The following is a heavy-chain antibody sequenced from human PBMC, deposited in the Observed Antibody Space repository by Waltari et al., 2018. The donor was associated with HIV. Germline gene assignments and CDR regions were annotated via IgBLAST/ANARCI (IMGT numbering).Heavy chain of an antibody. J-gene: IGHJ4*02. D-gene: IGHD3-10*01. Sequence: EVQLVESGGGLVKPGGSLRLSCAASGFTFSNAWMRWVRQAPGKGLEWVGLIKSKTDGGTTDYAAPVKGRFTISRDDSKNTPYLQMNSLKTEDTAVDYCTTDRGYWGQGTLVTVSS. V-gene: IGHV3-15*01. CDR3: TTDRGY. CDR2: IKSKTDGGTT. CDR1: GFTFSNAW.